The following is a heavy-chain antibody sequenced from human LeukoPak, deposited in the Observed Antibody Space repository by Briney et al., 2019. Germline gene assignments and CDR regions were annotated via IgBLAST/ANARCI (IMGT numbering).Heavy chain of an antibody. V-gene: IGHV5-51*01. CDR3: AAQTRYFDYLSIGTVDFDH. Sequence: GRSLKISCQGSGYSFTTRWIGWVRQMPGKGLEWMGIIYPGDSDTRYSPSFQGQVTISADKSISTAYLQLSSLKASDTAMYYYAAQTRYFDYLSIGTVDFDHWGQGTLVTVSS. CDR2: IYPGDSDT. CDR1: GYSFTTRW. D-gene: IGHD3-9*01. J-gene: IGHJ4*02.